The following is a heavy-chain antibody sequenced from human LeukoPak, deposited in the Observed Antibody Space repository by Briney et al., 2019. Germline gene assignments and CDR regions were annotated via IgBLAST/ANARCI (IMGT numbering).Heavy chain of an antibody. CDR3: ATTQGYDFWSGYYIPSDY. CDR1: GFTFSSYA. Sequence: PGGSLRLSCAASGFTFSSYAMSWVRQAPGKGLEWVSAISGSGGSTYYADSVKGRFTISRDNSKNTLYLQMNSLRAEDTAVYYCATTQGYDFWSGYYIPSDYWGQGTLVTVSS. J-gene: IGHJ4*02. V-gene: IGHV3-23*01. CDR2: ISGSGGST. D-gene: IGHD3-3*01.